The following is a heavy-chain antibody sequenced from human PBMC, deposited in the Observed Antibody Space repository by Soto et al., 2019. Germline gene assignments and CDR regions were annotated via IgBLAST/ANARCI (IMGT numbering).Heavy chain of an antibody. CDR1: GGSFSGYC. CDR3: ARGPRGYSYETYNWFAP. J-gene: IGHJ5*02. Sequence: SETLSLTCAVYGGSFSGYCWSWIRQPPGKGLEWIGEINHSGSTNYNPSLKSRVTISVDTSKNQFSLKLSSVPAADTVFFFCARGPRGYSYETYNWFAPWGQGTQVTVSS. CDR2: INHSGST. V-gene: IGHV4-34*01. D-gene: IGHD5-18*01.